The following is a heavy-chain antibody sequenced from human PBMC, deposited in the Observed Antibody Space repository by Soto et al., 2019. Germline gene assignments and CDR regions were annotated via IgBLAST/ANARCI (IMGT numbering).Heavy chain of an antibody. D-gene: IGHD6-13*01. J-gene: IGHJ4*02. Sequence: QLQLQQSGSGLVKPSQTLSLTCAVSGGSISSGGYSWSWIRQPPGKGLEWIGYIYHSGSTYYNPSRKSRVTISVDRSKNQFFLKLSSVTAADTAVYDCASGQQLVRNYWGQGTLVTVSS. CDR2: IYHSGST. CDR1: GGSISSGGYS. CDR3: ASGQQLVRNY. V-gene: IGHV4-30-2*01.